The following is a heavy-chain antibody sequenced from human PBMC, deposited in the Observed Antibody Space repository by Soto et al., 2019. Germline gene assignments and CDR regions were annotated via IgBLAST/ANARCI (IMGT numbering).Heavy chain of an antibody. Sequence: GESLKISCKGSGFTFAIYWIGWVRQVPGKGLEWMGIIYPRDSDSTYSPSFQGQVTISADKSISTAYLQWSSLQASDTAVYYCARGSPSADLPYYYGMDVWGQGTTVTVSS. V-gene: IGHV5-51*01. CDR2: IYPRDSDS. J-gene: IGHJ6*02. CDR3: ARGSPSADLPYYYGMDV. D-gene: IGHD2-15*01. CDR1: GFTFAIYW.